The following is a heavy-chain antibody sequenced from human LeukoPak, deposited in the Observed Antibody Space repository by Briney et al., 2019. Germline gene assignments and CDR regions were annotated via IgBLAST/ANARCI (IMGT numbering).Heavy chain of an antibody. CDR1: GGSISSGGYY. J-gene: IGHJ4*02. Sequence: SETLSLTCTVSGGSISSGGYYWSWIRQHPGKGLEWIGYIYYSGSTYYNPSLKSRVTISVDTSKNQFSLKLSSVTAADTALYYCARTKKDRYYYGSGSGYYFDYWGQGTLVTVSS. V-gene: IGHV4-31*03. CDR2: IYYSGST. CDR3: ARTKKDRYYYGSGSGYYFDY. D-gene: IGHD3-10*01.